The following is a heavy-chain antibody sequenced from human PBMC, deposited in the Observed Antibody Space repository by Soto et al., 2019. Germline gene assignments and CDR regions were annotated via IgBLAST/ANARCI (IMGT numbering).Heavy chain of an antibody. V-gene: IGHV4-61*01. J-gene: IGHJ5*02. CDR1: GGSVSSGSYY. CDR2: IYYSGST. Sequence: QVQLQESGPGLVKPSETLSLTCTVSGGSVSSGSYYWSWIRQPPGKGLEWIGYIYYSGSTNYNPSLKSRVTISVDTSKNQFSLKLSSVTAADTAVYYCAGYDYGGTVNWFDPWGQGTLVTVSS. D-gene: IGHD4-17*01. CDR3: AGYDYGGTVNWFDP.